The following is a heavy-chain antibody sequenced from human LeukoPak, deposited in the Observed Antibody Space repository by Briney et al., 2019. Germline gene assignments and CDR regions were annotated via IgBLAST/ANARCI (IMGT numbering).Heavy chain of an antibody. CDR1: GFTFADYH. CDR3: TRDYGDYVGASDI. J-gene: IGHJ3*02. Sequence: GGSLRLSCTGSGFTFADYHMSWVRQAPGKGLEWVGFIRSKVYGGTAEYAASVKGRFTISKDESKSIAYLQMNSLKTEDTGVYYCTRDYGDYVGASDIWGQGTMVTVSS. D-gene: IGHD4-17*01. CDR2: IRSKVYGGTA. V-gene: IGHV3-49*04.